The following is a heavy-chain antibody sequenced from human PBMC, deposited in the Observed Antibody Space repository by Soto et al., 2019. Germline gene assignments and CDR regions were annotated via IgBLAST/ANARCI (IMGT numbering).Heavy chain of an antibody. CDR3: ARDRHFRGGPDDI. V-gene: IGHV3-11*06. D-gene: IGHD3-3*02. CDR2: ISSSSIST. J-gene: IGHJ3*02. CDR1: GFTFSDYF. Sequence: QVQLVESGGGLVKPGGSLRLSCAASGFTFSDYFMSWIRQAPGRGPEWISHISSSSISTNYADSVKGRFTISRDNAKNSLYLEMTSLTAEDTAIYYCARDRHFRGGPDDIWGQGTMVTVSS.